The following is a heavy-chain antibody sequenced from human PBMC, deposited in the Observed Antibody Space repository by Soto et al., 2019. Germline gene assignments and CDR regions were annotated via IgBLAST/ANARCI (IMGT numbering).Heavy chain of an antibody. J-gene: IGHJ4*02. V-gene: IGHV5-51*01. CDR2: IYPDDSDT. Sequence: GESLKISCKGSGYSFTSYWIGWVRQMPGKGLEWMGIIYPDDSDTRYSPSFQGQVTISADKSISTAYLRWSSLKASDTAMYYCASRSFGSSSSTPCYFVYWVQGALVTVFS. CDR1: GYSFTSYW. D-gene: IGHD6-6*01. CDR3: ASRSFGSSSSTPCYFVY.